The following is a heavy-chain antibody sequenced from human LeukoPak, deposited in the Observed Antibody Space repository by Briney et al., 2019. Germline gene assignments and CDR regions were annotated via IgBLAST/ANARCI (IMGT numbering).Heavy chain of an antibody. CDR1: GFDFTSYG. CDR2: ISAYNGNT. CDR3: AREALVPARPFDY. J-gene: IGHJ4*02. Sequence: ASVKVSCKXSGFDFTSYGISWVRQAPGQGLEWMGWISAYNGNTHYAQKLQGRVTMTTDTSASTAYMELRSLRSDDTAVYYCAREALVPARPFDYWGQGTLVTVSS. D-gene: IGHD2-2*01. V-gene: IGHV1-18*01.